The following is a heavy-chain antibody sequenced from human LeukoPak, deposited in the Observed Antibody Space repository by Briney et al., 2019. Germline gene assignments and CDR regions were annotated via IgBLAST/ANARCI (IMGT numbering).Heavy chain of an antibody. J-gene: IGHJ6*02. Sequence: GRSMRLSCAASGFTFSSYAMHWVRQAPGKGLEWMAVISYDRSNKYYADSVKGRFTISRDNSKNTLYLQMNSLRAEDTAVYYCAREMASYYYYGMDVWGQGTTVTVSS. V-gene: IGHV3-30*04. CDR3: AREMASYYYYGMDV. D-gene: IGHD5-24*01. CDR1: GFTFSSYA. CDR2: ISYDRSNK.